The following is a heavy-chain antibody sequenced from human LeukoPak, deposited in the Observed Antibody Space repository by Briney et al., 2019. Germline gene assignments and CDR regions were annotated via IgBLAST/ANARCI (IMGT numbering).Heavy chain of an antibody. CDR2: IKQDGSEK. D-gene: IGHD3-3*01. CDR1: GFTFSSYW. J-gene: IGHJ5*02. CDR3: ARGTYYDFWSGLSPMSEARNWFDP. V-gene: IGHV3-7*01. Sequence: PGGSLRLSCAASGFTFSSYWMSWVRQAPGKGLEWVANIKQDGSEKYYVDSVKGRFTISRDNAKNSLYLQMNSLRAEDTAVYYCARGTYYDFWSGLSPMSEARNWFDPWGQGTLVTVSS.